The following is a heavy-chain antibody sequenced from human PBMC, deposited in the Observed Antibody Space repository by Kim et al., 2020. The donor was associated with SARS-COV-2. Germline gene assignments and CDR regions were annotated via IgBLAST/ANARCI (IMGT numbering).Heavy chain of an antibody. Sequence: GGCLRLSCAASGVIFSDYYMTWIRQAPGKGLEWLSFISGSSSHIEYAASVEGRFTISRDNAKKSLYLQMNGLRAEDTAVYYCGREIGSGYDLGHIDSWGQGTLVTVSS. V-gene: IGHV3-11*06. CDR1: GVIFSDYY. CDR2: ISGSSSHI. D-gene: IGHD5-12*01. CDR3: GREIGSGYDLGHIDS. J-gene: IGHJ4*02.